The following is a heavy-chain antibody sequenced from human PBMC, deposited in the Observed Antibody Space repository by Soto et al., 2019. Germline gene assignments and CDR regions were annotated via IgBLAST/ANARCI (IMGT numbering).Heavy chain of an antibody. D-gene: IGHD3-3*02. CDR2: VFTTGTT. V-gene: IGHV4-4*07. CDR3: ARDFNSIFDDFADMGWDFDP. CDR1: GGSINNYY. J-gene: IGHJ5*01. Sequence: PSETLSLTCSVTGGSINNYYWSWVRQSPGKGLEWIGRVFTTGTTDYNPSLKGRVTISVDTSKNQFTLSLRSVTAADTAIYYCARDFNSIFDDFADMGWDFDPWGQGTLVTVSS.